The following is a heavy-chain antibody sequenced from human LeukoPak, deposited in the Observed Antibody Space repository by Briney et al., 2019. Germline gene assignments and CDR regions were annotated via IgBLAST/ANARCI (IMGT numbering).Heavy chain of an antibody. CDR3: ARDFRREPVYSGYGRDY. D-gene: IGHD5-12*01. CDR1: GYTFTGYY. CDR2: INPNSGGT. V-gene: IGHV1-2*02. Sequence: ASVKVSCKASGYTFTGYYMHWVRQGPGQGLEWMGWINPNSGGTNYAQKFQGRVTMTRDTTISAAYMELSRLRSDDTAVYYCARDFRREPVYSGYGRDYWGQGTLVTVSS. J-gene: IGHJ4*02.